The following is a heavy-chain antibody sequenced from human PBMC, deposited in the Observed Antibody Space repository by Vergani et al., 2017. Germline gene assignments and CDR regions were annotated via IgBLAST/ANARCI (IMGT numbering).Heavy chain of an antibody. D-gene: IGHD3-22*01. CDR1: GGSISSGGYY. V-gene: IGHV4-31*03. CDR3: ARGGPSSGYYRVNPDDAFDI. Sequence: QVQLQQWGAGLLKPSQTLSLTCTVSGGSISSGGYYWSWIRQHPGKGLEWIGYIYYSGSTYYNPSLKSRVTISVDTSKNQFSLKLSSVTAADTAVYYCARGGPSSGYYRVNPDDAFDIWGQGTMVTVSS. J-gene: IGHJ3*02. CDR2: IYYSGST.